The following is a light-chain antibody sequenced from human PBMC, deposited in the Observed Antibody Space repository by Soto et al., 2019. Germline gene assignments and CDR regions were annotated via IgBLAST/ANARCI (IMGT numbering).Light chain of an antibody. V-gene: IGLV2-14*01. CDR2: DVS. Sequence: QSVLTQPASVSGSPGQSITISCTGTSSDVGGYNYVSWYQQHPGKAPKLMFYDVSNRPSEVSNRFSGSKSGNTASLTISGLQAEDEAEYYCSSYTSRGILFGGGTKVTVL. CDR3: SSYTSRGIL. J-gene: IGLJ2*01. CDR1: SSDVGGYNY.